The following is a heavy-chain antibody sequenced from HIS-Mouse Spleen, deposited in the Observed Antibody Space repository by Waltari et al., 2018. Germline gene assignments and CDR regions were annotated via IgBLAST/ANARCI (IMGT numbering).Heavy chain of an antibody. Sequence: QVQLQQWGAGLLKPSETLSLTCAVYGGSFSGYYWSWVRQPPGKGLEWIGEINHSGSTNDNPSLKIRVTISVDTSKNQFSLKLISVTAAETAVYYCARGRGYCSGGSCYVLEWNYWGQGTLVTVSS. CDR1: GGSFSGYY. CDR3: ARGRGYCSGGSCYVLEWNY. V-gene: IGHV4-34*01. CDR2: INHSGST. D-gene: IGHD2-15*01. J-gene: IGHJ4*02.